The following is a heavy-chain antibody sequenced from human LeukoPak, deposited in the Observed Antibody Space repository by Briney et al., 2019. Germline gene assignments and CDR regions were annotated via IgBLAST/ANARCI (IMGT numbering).Heavy chain of an antibody. D-gene: IGHD4-23*01. V-gene: IGHV3-33*01. CDR2: IWYDGSNK. CDR1: GLIFNSYG. CDR3: AREGPRGKSQFDY. Sequence: GRSLRLSCAASGLIFNSYGMHWVRQAPGKGLEWVALIWYDGSNKYYTDSMKGRFTISRDNSKNTLYLEMNSLRAEDTAIYYCAREGPRGKSQFDYWGQGTLVTVSS. J-gene: IGHJ4*02.